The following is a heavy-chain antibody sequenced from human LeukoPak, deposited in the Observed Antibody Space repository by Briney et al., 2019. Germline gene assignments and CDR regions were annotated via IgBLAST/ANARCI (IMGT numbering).Heavy chain of an antibody. V-gene: IGHV1-8*01. Sequence: ASVKVSCKASSYTFTSYNINWVRQAAGQGLEWMGWMNPNSGNTGYAQKFQGRVTMTRNTSISTAYMELSSLTSEDTAVYYCARDGSGSYYDRGWFDPWGQGTLVTVSS. D-gene: IGHD3-10*01. J-gene: IGHJ5*02. CDR3: ARDGSGSYYDRGWFDP. CDR1: SYTFTSYN. CDR2: MNPNSGNT.